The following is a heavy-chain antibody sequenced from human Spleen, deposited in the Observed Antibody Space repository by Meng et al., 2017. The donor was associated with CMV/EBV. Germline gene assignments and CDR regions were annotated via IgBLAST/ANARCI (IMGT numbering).Heavy chain of an antibody. CDR3: ARARYTAMITYLDY. CDR2: IYSGGSST. J-gene: IGHJ4*02. V-gene: IGHV3-23*03. D-gene: IGHD5-18*01. CDR1: GFSLRTYS. Sequence: GGSPRLSCAASGFSLRTYSMHWVRQVPGKGLEWVSLIYSGGSSTAYADSVRGRFTISRDYPKNTLYLQMNSLRAEDTAIYYCARARYTAMITYLDYWGQGTLVTVSS.